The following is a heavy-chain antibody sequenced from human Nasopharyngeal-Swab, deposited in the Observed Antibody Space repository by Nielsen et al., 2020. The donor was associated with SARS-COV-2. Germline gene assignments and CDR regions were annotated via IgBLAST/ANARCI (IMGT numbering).Heavy chain of an antibody. Sequence: RLAPGKGVEWIGSMSYSGVTFYNPSLRNRVTLSVDTSKNLLSLKLDSVTAADTALYYCARHSRVTTVVVVTLFDFWGQGIQVTVSS. D-gene: IGHD3-22*01. CDR2: MSYSGVT. V-gene: IGHV4-39*01. J-gene: IGHJ4*02. CDR3: ARHSRVTTVVVVTLFDF.